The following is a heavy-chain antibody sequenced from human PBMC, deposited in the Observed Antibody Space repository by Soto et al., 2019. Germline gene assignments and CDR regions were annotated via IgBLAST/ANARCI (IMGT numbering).Heavy chain of an antibody. CDR3: ARDRDCSSTSCYFGWFDP. CDR2: ISAYNGNT. D-gene: IGHD2-2*01. CDR1: GYTLTGDG. V-gene: IGHV1-18*04. J-gene: IGHJ5*02. Sequence: ASVNGACKASGYTLTGDGVSWVRQATGQGLEWMGWISAYNGNTNYAQKLQGRVTMTTDTSTSTAYMELRSLRSDDTAVYYCARDRDCSSTSCYFGWFDPWGQGTLVTVSS.